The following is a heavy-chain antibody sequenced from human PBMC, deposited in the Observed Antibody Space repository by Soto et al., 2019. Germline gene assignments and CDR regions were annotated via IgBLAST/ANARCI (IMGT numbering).Heavy chain of an antibody. V-gene: IGHV3-23*01. CDR1: GFTFSSYA. Sequence: GGSLRLSCAASGFTFSSYAMSWVRQAPGKGLEWVSAVSGSGGNTYYADSMKGRVTLSRDNSKNTLYLQMNNLRAEDTAVYYCARAYGATWYFFGYWGQGSMVTVSS. CDR3: ARAYGATWYFFGY. D-gene: IGHD6-13*01. CDR2: VSGSGGNT. J-gene: IGHJ4*02.